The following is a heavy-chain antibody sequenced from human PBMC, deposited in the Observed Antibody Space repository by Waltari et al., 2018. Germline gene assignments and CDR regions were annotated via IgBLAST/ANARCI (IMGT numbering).Heavy chain of an antibody. CDR2: ITSKSDGATT. CDR3: TTLDAPWGG. V-gene: IGHV3-15*01. CDR1: GFRFTPAW. D-gene: IGHD7-27*01. Sequence: EVQMVESGGGSMKPGDSLRLSCVASGFRFTPAWLTWARQAPGKGLEWVGRITSKSDGATTDYAAPVKGRFSISREDSQNMVFLQMNSLRTEDTAVYFCTTLDAPWGGWGHGTLVTVSS. J-gene: IGHJ4*01.